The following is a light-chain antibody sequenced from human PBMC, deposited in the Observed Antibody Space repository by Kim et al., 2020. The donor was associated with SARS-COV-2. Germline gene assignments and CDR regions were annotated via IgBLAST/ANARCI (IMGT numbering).Light chain of an antibody. CDR2: DAT. CDR3: QQRVNWPLT. CDR1: QSVTNY. J-gene: IGKJ4*01. V-gene: IGKV3-11*01. Sequence: LSPGERPTLSCRASQSVTNYLSWYQQKPGQAPTLLIYDATNRATGVPDRFSGSGFATDFTLSISSLEPEDFAVYYCQQRVNWPLTFGGGTKVDIK.